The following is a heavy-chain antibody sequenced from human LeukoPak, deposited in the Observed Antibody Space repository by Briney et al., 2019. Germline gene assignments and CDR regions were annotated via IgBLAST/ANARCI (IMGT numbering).Heavy chain of an antibody. CDR2: IHDSGST. Sequence: PSETLSLTCSVSGGSSSSSSYYWGWIRQPPGKGLEWIGSIHDSGSTDYNPSLKSRATLSVDTPKNQFSLTLSSLSAADTAVYYCSSLYGGNSNNHDCDYWGQGTLVTVSS. V-gene: IGHV4-39*01. CDR3: SSLYGGNSNNHDCDY. CDR1: GGSSSSSSYY. J-gene: IGHJ4*02. D-gene: IGHD4-23*01.